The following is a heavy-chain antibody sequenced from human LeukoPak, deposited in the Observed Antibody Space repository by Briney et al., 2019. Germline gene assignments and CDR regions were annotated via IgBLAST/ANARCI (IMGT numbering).Heavy chain of an antibody. Sequence: SETLSLTCAVYGGSFSGYYWSWIRQPPGKGLEWIGEINHSGSTNYNPSLESRVTISVDTSKNQFSLKLSSVTAADTAVYYCARWYCSSTSCYYAFDYWGQGTLVTVSS. J-gene: IGHJ4*02. CDR2: INHSGST. D-gene: IGHD2-2*01. CDR1: GGSFSGYY. CDR3: ARWYCSSTSCYYAFDY. V-gene: IGHV4-34*01.